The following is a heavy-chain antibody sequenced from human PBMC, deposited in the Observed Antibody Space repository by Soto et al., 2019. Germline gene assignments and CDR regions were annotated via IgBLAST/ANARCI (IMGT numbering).Heavy chain of an antibody. V-gene: IGHV1-2*04. CDR1: GYTFTGYY. CDR3: AREGYRSSWYYYGMDV. CDR2: INPNSGGT. J-gene: IGHJ6*02. D-gene: IGHD6-13*01. Sequence: GASVKVSCKASGYTFTGYYMHWVRQAPGQGLEWMGWINPNSGGTNYAQKFQGWVTMTRDTSISTAYMELSRLRSDDTAVYYCAREGYRSSWYYYGMDVWGQGTTVTVSS.